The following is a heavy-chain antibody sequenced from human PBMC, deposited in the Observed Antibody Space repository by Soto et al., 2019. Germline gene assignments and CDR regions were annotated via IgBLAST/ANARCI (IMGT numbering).Heavy chain of an antibody. J-gene: IGHJ2*01. D-gene: IGHD6-25*01. CDR1: GYIFTGYY. CDR2: INPNTGGT. CDR3: ARDIVNSGTWTGYWSFDL. Sequence: QVQLVQSGAEVKKPGASVKVSCKASGYIFTGYYLHWVRQAPGQGLEWMGWINPNTGGTNYAKSFQGRVTMTRDTSINTAYVDLSNLSSDDTAVYYCARDIVNSGTWTGYWSFDLWGRGTLVTVSS. V-gene: IGHV1-2*02.